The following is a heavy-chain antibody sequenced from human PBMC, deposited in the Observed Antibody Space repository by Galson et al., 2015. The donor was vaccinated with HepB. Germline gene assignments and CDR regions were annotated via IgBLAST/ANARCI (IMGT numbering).Heavy chain of an antibody. CDR2: TYYRSKWYN. J-gene: IGHJ4*02. Sequence: CAISGDSVSSNSAAWNWIRQPPSRGLEWLGRTYYRSKWYNDYAVSVKSRITINPDTSKNQFSLQLNSVTPEDTAVYYCARGGYDLENFDYWGQGTLVTVSS. D-gene: IGHD5-12*01. V-gene: IGHV6-1*01. CDR1: GDSVSSNSAA. CDR3: ARGGYDLENFDY.